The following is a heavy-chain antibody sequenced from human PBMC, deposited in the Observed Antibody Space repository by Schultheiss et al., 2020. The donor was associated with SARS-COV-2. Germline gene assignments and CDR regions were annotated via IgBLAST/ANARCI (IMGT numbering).Heavy chain of an antibody. D-gene: IGHD3-22*01. CDR1: GYTFTSYA. Sequence: ASVKVSCKASGYTFTSYAMHWVRQAPGQRLEWMGWINAGNGNTKYSQKFQGRVTITRDTSASTAYMELSSLRSEDTAVYYCARDRGGGITMIVVVTDPYFDYWGQGTLVTVSS. V-gene: IGHV1-3*01. CDR2: INAGNGNT. CDR3: ARDRGGGITMIVVVTDPYFDY. J-gene: IGHJ4*02.